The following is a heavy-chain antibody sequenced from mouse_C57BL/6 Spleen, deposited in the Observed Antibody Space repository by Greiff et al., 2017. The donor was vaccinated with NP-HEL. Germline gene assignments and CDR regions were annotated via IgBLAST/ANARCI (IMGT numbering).Heavy chain of an antibody. CDR1: GYTFTDYY. J-gene: IGHJ2*01. D-gene: IGHD4-1*01. CDR3: ARGTKLGGYFDY. V-gene: IGHV1-19*01. CDR2: INPYNGGT. Sequence: VQLKQSGPVLVKPGASVKMSCKASGYTFTDYYMNWVKQSHGKSLEWIGVINPYNGGTSYNQKFKGKATLTVDKSSSTAYMELNSLTSEDSAVYYCARGTKLGGYFDYWGQGTTLTVSS.